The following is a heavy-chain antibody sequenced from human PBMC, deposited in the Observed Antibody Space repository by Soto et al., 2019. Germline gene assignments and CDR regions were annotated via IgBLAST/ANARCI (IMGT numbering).Heavy chain of an antibody. Sequence: PGGSLRLSCAASGFTFSSHAMSWVRQAPGKGLEWVSAISGSGGSTYYADSVKGRFTISRDNSKNTLYLQMNSLRAEDTAVYYCAKALGTMIVVVISPSDYWGQGTLVTVSS. D-gene: IGHD3-22*01. CDR3: AKALGTMIVVVISPSDY. J-gene: IGHJ4*02. CDR1: GFTFSSHA. V-gene: IGHV3-23*01. CDR2: ISGSGGST.